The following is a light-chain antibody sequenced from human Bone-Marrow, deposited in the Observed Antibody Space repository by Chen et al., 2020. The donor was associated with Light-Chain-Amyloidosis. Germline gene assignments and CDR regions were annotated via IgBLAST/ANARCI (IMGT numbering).Light chain of an antibody. CDR3: QVWDRSSDRPV. CDR2: DDG. V-gene: IGLV3-21*02. J-gene: IGLJ3*02. CDR1: NIGSTS. Sequence: SYVLTQPSSVSVAPGQTATIACGGNNIGSTSVHWYQQTPGQAPLLVVYDDGDRPSGIPERWSGSNSGNTATLTISRVEAGDEADYYWQVWDRSSDRPVFGGGTKLTVL.